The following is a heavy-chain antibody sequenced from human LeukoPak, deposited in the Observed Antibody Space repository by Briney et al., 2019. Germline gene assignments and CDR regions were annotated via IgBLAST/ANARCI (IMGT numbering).Heavy chain of an antibody. J-gene: IGHJ5*02. V-gene: IGHV3-30*04. CDR3: ARDSGGNWFDP. CDR1: GFTFSSSA. D-gene: IGHD3-10*01. CDR2: ISYDGSHQ. Sequence: GGSLRLSCAASGFTFSSSAMHWVCQSPGKGLEWVALISYDGSHQFYADSVKGRFSGSRDNSKNTLYLQMNNLRPEDTAVYYCARDSGGNWFDPWGQGTLVTVSS.